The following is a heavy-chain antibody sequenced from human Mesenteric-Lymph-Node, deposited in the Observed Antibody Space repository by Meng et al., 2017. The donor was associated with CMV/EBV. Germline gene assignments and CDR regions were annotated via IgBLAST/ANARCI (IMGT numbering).Heavy chain of an antibody. CDR3: ASNVLRAGYYYYGMDV. Sequence: PVKFSCQASVGTFSSYAISWVRQAPGQGLEWMGGIIPIFGTANYAQKFQGRVTITTDESTSTAYMELSSLRSEDTAVYYCASNVLRAGYYYYGMDVWGQGTTVTVSS. J-gene: IGHJ6*02. D-gene: IGHD2/OR15-2a*01. V-gene: IGHV1-69*05. CDR1: VGTFSSYA. CDR2: IIPIFGTA.